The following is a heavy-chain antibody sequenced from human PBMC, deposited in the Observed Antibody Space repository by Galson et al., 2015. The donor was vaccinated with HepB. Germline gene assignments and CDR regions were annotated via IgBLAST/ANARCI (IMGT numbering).Heavy chain of an antibody. J-gene: IGHJ4*02. CDR3: GRGGFRAVAGTKGDY. CDR1: RFSVSDYA. V-gene: IGHV3-30-3*01. D-gene: IGHD6-19*01. Sequence: SLRLYCAASRFSVSDYAMYWVRQAPGKGLEWVAVTSYDGSNSYYGDFVRGRFTISRDNSKNTLYLQMKSVRTEDTAVYYCGRGGFRAVAGTKGDYWGQGTLVTVSS. CDR2: TSYDGSNS.